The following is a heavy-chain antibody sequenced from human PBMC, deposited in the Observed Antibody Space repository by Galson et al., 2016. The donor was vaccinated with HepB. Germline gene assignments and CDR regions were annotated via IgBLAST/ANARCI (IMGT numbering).Heavy chain of an antibody. D-gene: IGHD6-19*01. J-gene: IGHJ4*02. CDR3: ARGSPRLAY. CDR1: GFSFSSHA. Sequence: RLSCAASGFSFSSHAMTWVRQAPGRGLEYVAYISSSAGIRYYAASVKGRFTISRDNDNNSLHLQMSSLRDKDTAMYFCARGSPRLAYWGQGTLVTVSS. V-gene: IGHV3-48*02. CDR2: ISSSAGIR.